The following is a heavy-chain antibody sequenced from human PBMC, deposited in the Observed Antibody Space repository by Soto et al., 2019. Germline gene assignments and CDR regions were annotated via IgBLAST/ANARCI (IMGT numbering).Heavy chain of an antibody. V-gene: IGHV4-30-4*01. CDR2: IYYSGST. CDR3: AREGGIVGATTVDF. D-gene: IGHD1-26*01. CDR1: GGSISSGDYY. Sequence: PSETLSLTCTVSGGSISSGDYYWSWIRQPPGKGLEWIGYIYYSGSTYYNPSLKSRVTISVDTSKNQFSLKLSSVTAADTAVYYCAREGGIVGATTVDFWGQGALFTVSS. J-gene: IGHJ4*02.